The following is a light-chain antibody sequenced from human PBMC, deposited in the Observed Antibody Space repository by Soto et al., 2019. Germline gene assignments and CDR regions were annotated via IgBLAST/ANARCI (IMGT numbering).Light chain of an antibody. CDR3: CSYAGSSTLV. CDR1: SSDVGSYNL. Sequence: QSALTQPASVSGSPGQSITISCTGTSSDVGSYNLVSWYQQHPGKAPKLMIYEVSKRPSGVSNRFSGSKSGNTAPLTISGLQAEDEADYYCCSYAGSSTLVFGGGTKVTVL. V-gene: IGLV2-23*02. J-gene: IGLJ2*01. CDR2: EVS.